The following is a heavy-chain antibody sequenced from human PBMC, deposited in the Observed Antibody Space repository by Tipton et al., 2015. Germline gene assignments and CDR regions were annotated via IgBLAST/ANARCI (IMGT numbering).Heavy chain of an antibody. D-gene: IGHD5-24*01. V-gene: IGHV4-34*01. CDR2: IYHSGTT. Sequence: TLSLTCSLSGGSFYTYYGTWIRQPPGQGLEWIGEIYHSGTTNYNPSLRVRFTISLRTSKNQLSLTVVSLTAADTAIYYCARGGSPIIEMAYHHYGLDVWGQGTTVTVSS. CDR1: GGSFYTYY. CDR3: ARGGSPIIEMAYHHYGLDV. J-gene: IGHJ6*02.